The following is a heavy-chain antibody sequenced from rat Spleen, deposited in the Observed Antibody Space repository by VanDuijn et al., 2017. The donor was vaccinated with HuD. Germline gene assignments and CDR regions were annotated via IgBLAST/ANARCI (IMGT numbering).Heavy chain of an antibody. J-gene: IGHJ3*01. V-gene: IGHV5-17*01. CDR2: IIYDGTNT. Sequence: EVQLVQSGGGLVQPGKSLKLSCAALGFTFSDYGMAWVRQAPETGLEWVANIIYDGTNTYYRDSVKGRFTISRDNAKSILYLQMDSLRSEDTATYYCARYGSFDNWFAYWGQGTLVTVSS. CDR1: GFTFSDYG. CDR3: ARYGSFDNWFAY. D-gene: IGHD1-12*02.